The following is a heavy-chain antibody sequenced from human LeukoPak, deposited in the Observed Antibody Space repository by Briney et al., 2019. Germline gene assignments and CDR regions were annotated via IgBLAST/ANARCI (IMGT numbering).Heavy chain of an antibody. CDR2: ISAYNGNT. V-gene: IGHV1-18*01. CDR1: GYTFTSYG. Sequence: ASVKVSCKASGYTFTSYGISWVRQAPGQGLEWMGWISAYNGNTNYAQKLQGRVTMTTDTSTSTAYMELSRLRSDDTAVYYCARGGDSSGWYLGYYYYYYMDVWGKGTTVTVSS. J-gene: IGHJ6*03. D-gene: IGHD6-19*01. CDR3: ARGGDSSGWYLGYYYYYYMDV.